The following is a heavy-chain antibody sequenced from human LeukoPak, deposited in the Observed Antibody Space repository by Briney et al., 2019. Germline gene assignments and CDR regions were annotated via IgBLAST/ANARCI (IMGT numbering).Heavy chain of an antibody. CDR1: GGSISSSSYY. V-gene: IGHV4-39*07. Sequence: SETLSLTCTVSGGSISSSSYYWGWIRQPPGKGPEWIGSIYYSGSTYYNPSLKSRVTISVDTSKNQFSLKLSSVTAADTAVYYCARGHYDFWSGYESPRYYYMDVWGKGTTVTVSS. CDR3: ARGHYDFWSGYESPRYYYMDV. J-gene: IGHJ6*03. CDR2: IYYSGST. D-gene: IGHD3-3*01.